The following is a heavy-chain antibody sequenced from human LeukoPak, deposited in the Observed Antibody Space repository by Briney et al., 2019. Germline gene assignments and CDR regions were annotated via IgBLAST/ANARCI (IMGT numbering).Heavy chain of an antibody. CDR1: GGTFSSYA. Sequence: GASVKVSCKASGGTFSSYAISWVRQAPGQGLEWMGGIIPIFGTANYAQKFQGRVTITADESTSTAYMELSSLRSGDTAVYYCAREYYDYVWGSYRTIHYWGQGTLVTVSS. V-gene: IGHV1-69*13. CDR3: AREYYDYVWGSYRTIHY. CDR2: IIPIFGTA. J-gene: IGHJ4*02. D-gene: IGHD3-16*02.